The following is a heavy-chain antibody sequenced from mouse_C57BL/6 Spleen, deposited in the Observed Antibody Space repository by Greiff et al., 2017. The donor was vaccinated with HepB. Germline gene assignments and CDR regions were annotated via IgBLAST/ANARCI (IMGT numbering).Heavy chain of an antibody. J-gene: IGHJ2*01. D-gene: IGHD1-1*01. V-gene: IGHV1-53*01. CDR3: ARGEKLCDCFDY. Sequence: VQLQQSGTELVKPGASVKLSCKASGYTFTSYWMHWVKQRPGQGLEWIGNINPSNGGTNYNEKFKSKATLTVDKSSSTAYMQLSSLTSEDSAVYYCARGEKLCDCFDYWGQGTTLTVSS. CDR1: GYTFTSYW. CDR2: INPSNGGT.